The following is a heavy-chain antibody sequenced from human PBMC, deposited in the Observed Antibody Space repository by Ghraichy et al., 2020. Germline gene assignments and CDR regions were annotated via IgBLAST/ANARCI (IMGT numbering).Heavy chain of an antibody. Sequence: GGSLRLSCAASGFTFSRYEFHWVRQAPGKGLEWVAYISTSGSTIYYADSVKGRLTISRDNAKSSLYLQMNSLRGVDTAVYYCAREARITPSGVAPRPPGMVVLVHGTTVTFSS. CDR3: AREARITPSGVAPRPPGMVV. V-gene: IGHV3-48*03. CDR2: ISTSGSTI. D-gene: IGHD3-3*01. CDR1: GFTFSRYE. J-gene: IGHJ6*02.